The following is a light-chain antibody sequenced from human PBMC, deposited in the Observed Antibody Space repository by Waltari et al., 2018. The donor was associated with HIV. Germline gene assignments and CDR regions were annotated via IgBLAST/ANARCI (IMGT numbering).Light chain of an antibody. Sequence: QSVLTQPPSASGTPGQRVTISCSGSNSNIGRNTVNWYQQFPGTAPKLLIYSNHERPSGVPDRFSGSKSGTSASLAISGLQSEDEADYYCAAWDDSLNGPVVFGGGTKLTVL. J-gene: IGLJ3*02. CDR1: NSNIGRNT. V-gene: IGLV1-44*01. CDR3: AAWDDSLNGPVV. CDR2: SNH.